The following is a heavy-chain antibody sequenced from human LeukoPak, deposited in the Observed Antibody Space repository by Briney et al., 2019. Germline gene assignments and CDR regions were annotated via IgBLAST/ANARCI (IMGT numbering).Heavy chain of an antibody. V-gene: IGHV1-24*01. CDR2: FDPEDGET. D-gene: IGHD3-22*01. CDR3: ATETTYYDSSGSWAFDI. Sequence: ASVMVSCKVSGYTLTELSMHWVRQAPGKGLEWMGGFDPEDGETIYAQKFQGRVTMTEDTSTDTAYMELSSLRSEDTAVYYCATETTYYDSSGSWAFDIWGQGTMVTVSS. CDR1: GYTLTELS. J-gene: IGHJ3*02.